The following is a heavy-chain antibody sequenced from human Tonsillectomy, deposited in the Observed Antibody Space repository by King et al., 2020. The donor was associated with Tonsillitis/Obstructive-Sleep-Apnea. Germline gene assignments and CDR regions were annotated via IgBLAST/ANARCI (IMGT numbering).Heavy chain of an antibody. D-gene: IGHD3-3*01. CDR1: GFTFSSYS. J-gene: IGHJ4*02. V-gene: IGHV3-48*02. CDR3: ARDLAYYDFWSGYYSLEADY. Sequence: VQLVESGGGLVQPGGSLRLSCAASGFTFSSYSMNWVRQAPGKGLEWVSYIGSSSSTIYYADSVKGRFTISRDNAKNSLYLQMNSLRDEDTAVYYCARDLAYYDFWSGYYSLEADYWGQGTLVTVSS. CDR2: IGSSSSTI.